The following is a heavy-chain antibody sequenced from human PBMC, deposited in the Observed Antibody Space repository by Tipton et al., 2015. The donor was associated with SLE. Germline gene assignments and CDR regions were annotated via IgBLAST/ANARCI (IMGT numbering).Heavy chain of an antibody. CDR2: IYYSGGT. CDR1: GGSISSSSYY. V-gene: IGHV4-61*01. J-gene: IGHJ4*02. CDR3: ARGKTFGGVIVTPFDY. D-gene: IGHD3-16*02. Sequence: TLSLTCTVSGGSISSSSYYWSWIRQPPGKGLEWIGYIYYSGGTNYNPSLKSRVTISVDTSKNQFSLKLSSVTAADTAVYYCARGKTFGGVIVTPFDYWGQGTLVTVSS.